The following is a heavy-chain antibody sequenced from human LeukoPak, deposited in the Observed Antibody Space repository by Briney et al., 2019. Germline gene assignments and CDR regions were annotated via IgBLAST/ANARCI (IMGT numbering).Heavy chain of an antibody. J-gene: IGHJ6*03. D-gene: IGHD3-10*01. CDR3: AKDYYGSGSYSSGYMDV. CDR1: LYSLSTYS. V-gene: IGHV3-23*01. CDR2: ICGSGGNT. Sequence: GGSLRLSCIDSLYSLSTYSMCWVRQAPRKGLEGGSVICGSGGNTYYADSVKARFTISIDNSKNTLYLQMNSLSAEDTAVYYCAKDYYGSGSYSSGYMDVWGKGNTVTVSS.